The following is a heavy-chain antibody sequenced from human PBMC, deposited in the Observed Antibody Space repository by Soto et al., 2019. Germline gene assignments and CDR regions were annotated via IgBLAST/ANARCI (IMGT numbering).Heavy chain of an antibody. J-gene: IGHJ5*02. CDR2: IYATGTT. Sequence: SETLSLTCTVSGASISGFYWSWIRKSAGKGLEWIGRIYATGTTDYNPSLKSRVMMSVDTSKKQFSLKLRSVTAADTAVYYCVRDGTKTLRDWFDPWGQG. V-gene: IGHV4-4*07. CDR3: VRDGTKTLRDWFDP. D-gene: IGHD1-1*01. CDR1: GASISGFY.